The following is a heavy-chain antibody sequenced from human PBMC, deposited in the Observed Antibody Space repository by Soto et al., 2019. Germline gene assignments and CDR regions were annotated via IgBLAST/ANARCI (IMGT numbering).Heavy chain of an antibody. V-gene: IGHV4-59*01. J-gene: IGHJ6*02. CDR3: ARTYYDILTGWGMDV. Sequence: SETLSLTCTVSGGSISSYYWSWIRQPPGKGLERIGDIYYSGSTNYNPSLKSRVTISVDTSKNQFSLKLSSVTAADTAVYYCARTYYDILTGWGMDVWGQGTKVTVSS. D-gene: IGHD3-9*01. CDR2: IYYSGST. CDR1: GGSISSYY.